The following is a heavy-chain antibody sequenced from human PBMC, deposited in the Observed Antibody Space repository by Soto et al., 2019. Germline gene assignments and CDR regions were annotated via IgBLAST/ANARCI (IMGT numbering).Heavy chain of an antibody. J-gene: IGHJ6*02. V-gene: IGHV4-61*01. CDR3: ARGVGFGYYYYHMDL. Sequence: QVQLQESGPGLVKPSETLSLTCTVSDDSVTSVSDYWSWIRQPPGKGLEWIGYIYYSGSADYNPSLGSRVTISIDTSKNQFSLKLTSVTAADTAVYYCARGVGFGYYYYHMDLWGQGTTVTVSS. CDR2: IYYSGSA. CDR1: DDSVTSVSDY. D-gene: IGHD3-10*01.